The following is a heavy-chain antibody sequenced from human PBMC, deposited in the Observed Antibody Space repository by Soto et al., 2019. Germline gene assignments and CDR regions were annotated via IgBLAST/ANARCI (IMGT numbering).Heavy chain of an antibody. CDR3: ARALYANSPAAFDI. CDR2: IYPGDSDT. J-gene: IGHJ3*02. V-gene: IGHV5-51*01. Sequence: GEALKISCKGSGYSFTSYWIGWVRQMPGKGLEGRGIIYPGDSDTRYSPSFQGQVTISADKSISTAYLQWSSLKASDTAMYYCARALYANSPAAFDIWGQGTMVTVSS. CDR1: GYSFTSYW. D-gene: IGHD2-21*01.